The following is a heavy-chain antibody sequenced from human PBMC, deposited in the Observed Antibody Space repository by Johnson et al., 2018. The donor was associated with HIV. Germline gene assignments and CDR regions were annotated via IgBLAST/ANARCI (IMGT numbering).Heavy chain of an antibody. CDR1: GFSVSNYY. Sequence: VQLVESGGNLVQPGGSLRLSCAASGFSVSNYYMSWVRQAPGKGLVWVSRINSDGSSTSYADSVKGRFTISRDTAKNTLYLQMNSLRAEDTAVYYCAKEARRYYDILTSGAFDIWGQGTMVTVSS. J-gene: IGHJ3*02. D-gene: IGHD3-9*01. V-gene: IGHV3-74*01. CDR3: AKEARRYYDILTSGAFDI. CDR2: INSDGSST.